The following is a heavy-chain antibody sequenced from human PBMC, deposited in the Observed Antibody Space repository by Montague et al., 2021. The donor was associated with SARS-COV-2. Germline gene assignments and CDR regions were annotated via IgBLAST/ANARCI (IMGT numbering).Heavy chain of an antibody. J-gene: IGHJ4*02. CDR2: MYYNGST. V-gene: IGHV4-59*12. Sequence: SETLSLTCTVYGGSISSYYWTWFRQPPGKGLEWIAYMYYNGSTNYNPSLKSRVTISVDTSKNQFSLKLTSVTAADTAVYYCARGFDYWGQGTLVTVSS. CDR3: ARGFDY. CDR1: GGSISSYY.